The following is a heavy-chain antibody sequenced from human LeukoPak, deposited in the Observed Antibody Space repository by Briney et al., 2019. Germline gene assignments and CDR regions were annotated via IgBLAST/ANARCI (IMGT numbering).Heavy chain of an antibody. V-gene: IGHV3-30*18. CDR1: GFTFSSFG. D-gene: IGHD5-12*01. CDR3: AKVGGIVAMIGVYYYYYGMDV. Sequence: GGSLRLSCAASGFTFSSFGMHWVRQAPGKGLEWVVVISYDGTKKFYADSVKGRFTISRDNSKNTLYLQVNSLRAEDSAVYYCAKVGGIVAMIGVYYYYYGMDVWGQGTTVTVSS. CDR2: ISYDGTKK. J-gene: IGHJ6*02.